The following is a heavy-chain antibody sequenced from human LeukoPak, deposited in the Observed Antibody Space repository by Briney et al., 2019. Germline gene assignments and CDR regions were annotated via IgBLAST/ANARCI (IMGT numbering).Heavy chain of an antibody. J-gene: IGHJ6*03. CDR3: ARGSVQYGNYYYYMDV. V-gene: IGHV1-3*03. D-gene: IGHD3-10*01. CDR1: GYTFTSYA. Sequence: ASVKVSCKASGYTFTSYAMHWVRQAPGQRLEWMGWINAGNGNTKYSQEFQGRVTITRDTSASTAYMELSSLRSEDMAVYYCARGSVQYGNYYYYMDVWGKGTTVTVSS. CDR2: INAGNGNT.